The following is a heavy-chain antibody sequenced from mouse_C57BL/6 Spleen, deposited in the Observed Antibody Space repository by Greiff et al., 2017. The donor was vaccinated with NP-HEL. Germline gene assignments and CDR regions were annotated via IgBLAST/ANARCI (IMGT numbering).Heavy chain of an antibody. CDR3: ARLARSGGYFDY. Sequence: QVQLQQPGAELVMPGASVKLSCKASGYTFTSYWMHWVKQRPGQGLEWIGEIDPSDSYTNYNQKFKGKSTLTVDKSSSTAYMQLSSLTSEDSAVYYCARLARSGGYFDYWGQGTTLTVSS. D-gene: IGHD1-3*01. J-gene: IGHJ2*01. V-gene: IGHV1-69*01. CDR2: IDPSDSYT. CDR1: GYTFTSYW.